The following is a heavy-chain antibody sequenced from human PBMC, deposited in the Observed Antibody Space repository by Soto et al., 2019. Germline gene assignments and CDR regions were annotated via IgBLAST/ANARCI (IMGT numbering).Heavy chain of an antibody. J-gene: IGHJ4*02. Sequence: EVQLVESGGGLVQPGRSLRLSCEVSGLISNDYAMHWVRQAPGKGLEWVSGIFWRTGGVCYADSVKGRITVSRDNAKNFLYLQMDSLRSEDTALYYCVKDESAGGADYWGQGTLVTVSS. CDR3: VKDESAGGADY. CDR1: GLISNDYA. D-gene: IGHD3-10*01. V-gene: IGHV3-9*02. CDR2: IFWRTGGV.